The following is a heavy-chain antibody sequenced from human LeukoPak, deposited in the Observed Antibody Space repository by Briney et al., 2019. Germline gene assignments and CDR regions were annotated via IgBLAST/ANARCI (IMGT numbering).Heavy chain of an antibody. V-gene: IGHV3-7*01. Sequence: PGGSLRLSCAASGFTFSTYWLNWFRQAPGKGLEWMANIKQDGSETFYVDSVKGRFTISRDNAKNSLYLQLNTLRAEDTAVYYCARDLDSWGQGTLVTVSS. CDR3: ARDLDS. CDR2: IKQDGSET. CDR1: GFTFSTYW. J-gene: IGHJ4*02.